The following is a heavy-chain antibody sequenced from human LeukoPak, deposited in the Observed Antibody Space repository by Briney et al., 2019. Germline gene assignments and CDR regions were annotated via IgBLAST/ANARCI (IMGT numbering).Heavy chain of an antibody. J-gene: IGHJ4*02. Sequence: GGSLRLSCAASGFAFDDYSVNWVRQAPGKGLEWLSSISSGGRYIFYADSVKGRFTISRDNAKNSLFLQMTSLSAEDTSVYYCARDPTPRWELLPYFDYWGQGARVTVSS. V-gene: IGHV3-21*01. CDR2: ISSGGRYI. CDR3: ARDPTPRWELLPYFDY. D-gene: IGHD1-26*01. CDR1: GFAFDDYS.